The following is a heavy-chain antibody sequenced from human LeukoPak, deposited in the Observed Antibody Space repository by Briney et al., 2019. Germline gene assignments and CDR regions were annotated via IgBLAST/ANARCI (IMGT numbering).Heavy chain of an antibody. J-gene: IGHJ4*02. Sequence: ASVKVSCKASGYTFTTYGIIWVRQAPGQGLECMGWISAYNGNTNYAQKLQGRVTMTTETSTSTAYMELRSLRSDDTAVYYCARVPMGFFDYWGQGTLVTVCS. D-gene: IGHD3-10*01. CDR1: GYTFTTYG. CDR2: ISAYNGNT. CDR3: ARVPMGFFDY. V-gene: IGHV1-18*01.